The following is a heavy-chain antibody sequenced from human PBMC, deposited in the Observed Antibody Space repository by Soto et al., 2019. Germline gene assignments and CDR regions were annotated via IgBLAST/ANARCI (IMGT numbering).Heavy chain of an antibody. V-gene: IGHV3-74*01. Sequence: PGGSLRLSCAASGFTFSNYWMHWVRQAPGEGLVWVSRINSDGSTTNYADSVKGRFTVSRDNAKNTLYLQMNSLRAEETAIYYCARGGLHAYYKDNWGQGILVTVS. D-gene: IGHD3-10*01. CDR1: GFTFSNYW. J-gene: IGHJ4*02. CDR2: INSDGSTT. CDR3: ARGGLHAYYKDN.